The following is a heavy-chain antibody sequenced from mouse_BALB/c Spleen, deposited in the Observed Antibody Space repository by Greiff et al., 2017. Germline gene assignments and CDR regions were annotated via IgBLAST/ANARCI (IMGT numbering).Heavy chain of an antibody. V-gene: IGHV5-9-4*01. Sequence: EVQGVESGGGLVKPGGSLKLSCAASGFTFSSYAMSWVRQSPEKRLEWVAEISSGGSYTYYPDTVTGRFTISRDNAKNTLYLEMSSLRSEDTAMYYCARETGYFDYWGQGTTLTVSS. CDR1: GFTFSSYA. CDR2: ISSGGSYT. J-gene: IGHJ2*01. CDR3: ARETGYFDY.